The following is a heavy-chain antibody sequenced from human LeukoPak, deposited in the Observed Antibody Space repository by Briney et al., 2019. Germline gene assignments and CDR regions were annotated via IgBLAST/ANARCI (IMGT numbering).Heavy chain of an antibody. V-gene: IGHV3-48*01. CDR2: ITSSSSTI. J-gene: IGHJ3*02. Sequence: GGSLRLSCAASGFTFSSYSLNWVRQAPGKGLEWVSYITSSSSTIYYADSVKGRFTISRDNAKNSLYLQMNSLRAEDTAVYYCARDLIIWGASLLGAFDIWGQGTMVTVSS. CDR3: ARDLIIWGASLLGAFDI. CDR1: GFTFSSYS. D-gene: IGHD3-16*01.